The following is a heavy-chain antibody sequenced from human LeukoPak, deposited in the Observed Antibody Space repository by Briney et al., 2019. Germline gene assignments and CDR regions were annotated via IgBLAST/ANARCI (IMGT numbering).Heavy chain of an antibody. CDR1: GFTFSSYE. D-gene: IGHD3-10*02. V-gene: IGHV3-48*03. CDR2: ISSSYSTI. CDR3: AELGITMIGGV. Sequence: GGSLRLSCAASGFTFSSYEMNWVRQAPGEGLEGVSCISSSYSTIYYADSVRGRFTISRDNAKNSLYLQMNSLRAEDTAVYYCAELGITMIGGVWGKGTTVTISS. J-gene: IGHJ6*04.